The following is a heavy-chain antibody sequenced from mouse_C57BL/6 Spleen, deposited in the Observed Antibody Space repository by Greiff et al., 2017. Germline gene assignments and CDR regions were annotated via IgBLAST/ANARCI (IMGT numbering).Heavy chain of an antibody. CDR2: INPNNGGT. J-gene: IGHJ2*01. V-gene: IGHV1-26*01. CDR3: ARVEDHYCGSGGYFDY. Sequence: VQLQQSGPELVKPGASVKISCKASGYTFTDYYMNWVKQSHGKSLEWIGDINPNNGGTSYNQKFKGKATLTVDKSSSTAYMELRSLTSEDSAVYYCARVEDHYCGSGGYFDYWGQGTTLTVSS. D-gene: IGHD1-1*01. CDR1: GYTFTDYY.